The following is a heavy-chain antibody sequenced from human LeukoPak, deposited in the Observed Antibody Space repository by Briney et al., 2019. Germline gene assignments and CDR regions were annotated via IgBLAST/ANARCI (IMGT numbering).Heavy chain of an antibody. D-gene: IGHD3-22*01. CDR3: ARSSGIWGEFDY. J-gene: IGHJ4*02. V-gene: IGHV4-61*01. Sequence: SETLSLTCTVSGGSVSSGSYYWSWIRQPPGKGLEWIGYIYYSGSTNYNPSLKSRVTISVDTSKNQFSLKLSSVTAADTAVYYCARSSGIWGEFDYWGQGTLVTVSS. CDR2: IYYSGST. CDR1: GGSVSSGSYY.